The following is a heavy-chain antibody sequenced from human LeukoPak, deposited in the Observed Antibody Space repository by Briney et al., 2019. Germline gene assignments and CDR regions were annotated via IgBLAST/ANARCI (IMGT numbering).Heavy chain of an antibody. Sequence: ASVKVSCKASGGTFSSYAISWVRRAPGQGLEWMGGIIPIFGTANYAQKFQGRVTITADESTSTAYMELSSLRSEDTAVYYCASQYCSSTSCYHDAFDIWGQGTMVTVSS. CDR2: IIPIFGTA. CDR1: GGTFSSYA. J-gene: IGHJ3*02. CDR3: ASQYCSSTSCYHDAFDI. D-gene: IGHD2-2*01. V-gene: IGHV1-69*13.